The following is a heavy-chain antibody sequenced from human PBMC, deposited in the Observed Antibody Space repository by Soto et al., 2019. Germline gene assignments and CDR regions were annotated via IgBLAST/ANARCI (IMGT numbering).Heavy chain of an antibody. V-gene: IGHV1-8*01. CDR1: GYTFTSYD. CDR2: MIPIIGTA. J-gene: IGHJ4*02. CDR3: ARGPSGWYRS. Sequence: ASVKVSCKASGYTFTSYDINWVRQATGQGLEWMGWMIPIIGTADYAQKFQGRVTMTTDTSTSTAYMELSSLRSEDTAVYYCARGPSGWYRSWGQGTLVTVSS. D-gene: IGHD6-19*01.